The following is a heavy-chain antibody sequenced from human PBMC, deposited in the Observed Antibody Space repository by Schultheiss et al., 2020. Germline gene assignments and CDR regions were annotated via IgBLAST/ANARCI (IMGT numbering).Heavy chain of an antibody. CDR1: GFTFSSYS. D-gene: IGHD2-15*01. J-gene: IGHJ4*02. CDR2: ISSSSSTI. Sequence: GGSLRLSCAASGFTFSSYSMNWVRQAPGKGLEWVSYISSSSSTIYYADSVKGRFTISRDNAKNSLYLQMNSLRVEDTAVYYCAKGLAVVAATPLDYWGQGTLVTVSS. CDR3: AKGLAVVAATPLDY. V-gene: IGHV3-48*01.